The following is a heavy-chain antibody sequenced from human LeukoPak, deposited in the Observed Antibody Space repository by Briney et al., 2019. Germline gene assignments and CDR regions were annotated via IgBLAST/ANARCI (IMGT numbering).Heavy chain of an antibody. V-gene: IGHV4-34*01. CDR3: GRDYCSGGSCYIDY. Sequence: SETLSLTCAVYGGSFSGYYWSWIRQPPGKGLEWIGEINHSGSTNYNPSLKSRVTISVDTPKNQFSLKLSSVTAADTAVYYCGRDYCSGGSCYIDYWGQGTLVTVSS. J-gene: IGHJ4*02. D-gene: IGHD2-15*01. CDR1: GGSFSGYY. CDR2: INHSGST.